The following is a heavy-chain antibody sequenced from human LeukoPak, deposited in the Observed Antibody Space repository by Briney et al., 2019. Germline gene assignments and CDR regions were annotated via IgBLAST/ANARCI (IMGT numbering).Heavy chain of an antibody. Sequence: SETLSLTCTVSGGSISSYSWSWIRQPAGKGLEWIGRIYISGSTNSNPSLKSRVTMSVDTPKNQFSLKLSAVTAPDTALYYCARTTEGHSCQTRYDSYYMDVWGKGTTVTVSS. D-gene: IGHD5-18*01. CDR2: IYISGST. V-gene: IGHV4-4*07. CDR3: ARTTEGHSCQTRYDSYYMDV. CDR1: GGSISSYS. J-gene: IGHJ6*03.